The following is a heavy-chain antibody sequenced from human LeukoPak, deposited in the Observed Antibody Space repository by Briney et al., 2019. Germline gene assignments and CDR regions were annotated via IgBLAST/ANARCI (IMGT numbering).Heavy chain of an antibody. V-gene: IGHV4-34*01. Sequence: SETLSLTCAVYGGSFSGYYWSWIRQPPGKGLEWIGEINHSGSTNYNPSLKSRVTISVDTSKNQFSLKLSSVTAADTAVYYCARGYSSFDYWGQGTLVTVSS. CDR1: GGSFSGYY. CDR2: INHSGST. J-gene: IGHJ4*02. CDR3: ARGYSSFDY. D-gene: IGHD6-13*01.